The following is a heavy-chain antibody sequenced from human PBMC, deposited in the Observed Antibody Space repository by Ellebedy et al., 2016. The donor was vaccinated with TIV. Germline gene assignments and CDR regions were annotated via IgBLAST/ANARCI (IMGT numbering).Heavy chain of an antibody. D-gene: IGHD1-1*01. CDR2: INLNSGGT. Sequence: ASVKVSXXASGYIFTDYYIHWVRQAPGQGLEWMGWINLNSGGTKCAQKFQGIFTMTRDTSTSTAYMEMSRLRSDDTAVYYCTRGGAKRLEINQVWGQGTTVTVSS. CDR1: GYIFTDYY. V-gene: IGHV1-2*02. CDR3: TRGGAKRLEINQV. J-gene: IGHJ6*02.